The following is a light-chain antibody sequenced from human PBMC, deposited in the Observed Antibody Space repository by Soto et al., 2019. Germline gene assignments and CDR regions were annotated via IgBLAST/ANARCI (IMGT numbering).Light chain of an antibody. CDR2: TTS. Sequence: DIQMTQSPSSLSASVGDRVTIACRASQTVSKFVNWYQQKPGKVPTLLIFTTSTLHSGVPSRFSGSGSGTDFTLSINSLQPEDFATYYCQQAYSLPITFGQGTRLDI. CDR1: QTVSKF. J-gene: IGKJ5*01. CDR3: QQAYSLPIT. V-gene: IGKV1-39*01.